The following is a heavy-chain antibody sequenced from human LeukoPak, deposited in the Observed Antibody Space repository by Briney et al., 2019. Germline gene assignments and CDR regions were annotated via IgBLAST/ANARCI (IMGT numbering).Heavy chain of an antibody. CDR3: AKGEGSYGYYYYGMDV. CDR2: ISYDGSNK. V-gene: IGHV3-30*18. D-gene: IGHD5-18*01. Sequence: GGSLRLSCAASGFTFSSYGMHWVRQAPGKGLEWVAVISYDGSNKYYADSVKGRFTISRDNPKNTLYLQMNSLRAEDTAVYYCAKGEGSYGYYYYGMDVWGQGTTVTVSS. J-gene: IGHJ6*02. CDR1: GFTFSSYG.